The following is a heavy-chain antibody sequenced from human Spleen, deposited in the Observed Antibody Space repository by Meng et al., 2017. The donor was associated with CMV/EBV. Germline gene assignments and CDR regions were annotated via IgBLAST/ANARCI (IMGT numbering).Heavy chain of an antibody. V-gene: IGHV4-59*01. CDR3: AGPDQMGSTPHDPFDI. D-gene: IGHD1-26*01. CDR2: ISYPGNT. CDR1: GGSISTNY. Sequence: SETLSLTCTVSGGSISTNYWSWVRQPPGGGLEYIGNISYPGNTHYNPSLKSSVTISMDTFQNHFSLKLNSVTTADTAMYYCAGPDQMGSTPHDPFDIWGQGTMVTVSS. J-gene: IGHJ3*02.